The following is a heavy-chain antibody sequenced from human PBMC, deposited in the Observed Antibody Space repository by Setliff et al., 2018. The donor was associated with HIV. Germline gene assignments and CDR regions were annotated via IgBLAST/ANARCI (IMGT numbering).Heavy chain of an antibody. CDR2: ISGYSGNT. J-gene: IGHJ4*02. CDR1: GYTFTSYG. Sequence: ASVKVSCKASGYTFTSYGISWLRQAPGQGLEWMGWISGYSGNTNYAQKFQDRVTMTTDTPTSTVYMELRSLRSDDTAVYYCARVQWVVSSNVGLDYWGQGTQVTVPS. D-gene: IGHD6-19*01. CDR3: ARVQWVVSSNVGLDY. V-gene: IGHV1-18*01.